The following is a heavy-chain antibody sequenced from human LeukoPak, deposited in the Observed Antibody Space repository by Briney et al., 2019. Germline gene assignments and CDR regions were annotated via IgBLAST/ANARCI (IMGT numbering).Heavy chain of an antibody. D-gene: IGHD3-16*02. CDR1: GDSISSYY. J-gene: IGHJ4*02. V-gene: IGHV4-4*09. CDR2: IYTSGGT. CDR3: ARLTRLSTSPDRYYLDY. Sequence: SETLSLTCTVSGDSISSYYWSWIRQPPGRGLEWIGYIYTSGGTNYIPSLKGRVTISIDTSKNQFSLELNSVTAADSAVYYCARLTRLSTSPDRYYLDYWGQGTLVTVSS.